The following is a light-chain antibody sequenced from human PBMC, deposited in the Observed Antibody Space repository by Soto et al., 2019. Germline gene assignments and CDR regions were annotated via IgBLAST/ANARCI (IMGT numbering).Light chain of an antibody. CDR2: DND. Sequence: QSVLTQPPSVSAAPGQKVTISCSGSSSNIGKSHVSWYQHLPGTAPKLLIYDNDNRPSGIPDRLYGSKSGTAATLDITGLQAGDEADYYCAIWDYSLSAAVFGPGTKLTVL. V-gene: IGLV1-51*01. J-gene: IGLJ1*01. CDR1: SSNIGKSH. CDR3: AIWDYSLSAAV.